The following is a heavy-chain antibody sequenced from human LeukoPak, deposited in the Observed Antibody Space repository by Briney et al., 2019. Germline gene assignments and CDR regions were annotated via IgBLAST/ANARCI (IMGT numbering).Heavy chain of an antibody. V-gene: IGHV4-34*01. CDR3: ARYSSGLDAFDI. CDR1: GGSLSGYY. D-gene: IGHD5-18*01. CDR2: INHSGST. J-gene: IGHJ3*02. Sequence: SETLSLTCAVYGGSLSGYYWSWIRQPPGKGLEWIGEINHSGSTNYNPSLKSRVTISVDTSKNQFSLKLSSVTAADTAVYYCARYSSGLDAFDIWGQGTMVTVSS.